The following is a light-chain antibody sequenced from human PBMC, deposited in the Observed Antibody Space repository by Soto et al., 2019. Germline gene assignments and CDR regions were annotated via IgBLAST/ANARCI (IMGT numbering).Light chain of an antibody. J-gene: IGLJ2*01. V-gene: IGLV2-8*01. Sequence: QSALTQPPAASGSPGESVTISCTGTSSDVGADNYVSWYQQHPGKAPKLIIYEVNERPSGVPDRFSGSKSGNTASLTVSGLQAEDEADYFCSSYAGSHNVVFGGGTKLTVL. CDR3: SSYAGSHNVV. CDR1: SSDVGADNY. CDR2: EVN.